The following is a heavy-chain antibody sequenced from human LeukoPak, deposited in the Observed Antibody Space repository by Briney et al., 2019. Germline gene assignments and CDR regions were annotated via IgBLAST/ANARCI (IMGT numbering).Heavy chain of an antibody. CDR3: VRYGDLNSYYGMDV. Sequence: SQTLSLTCTVSGGSISSGSYYWSWIRQPAGKGLEWIGRIYTSGSTNYNPSLKSRVTISVDTSKNQFSLKLSSVTAADTAVYYCVRYGDLNSYYGMDVWGQGTTVTVSS. V-gene: IGHV4-61*02. D-gene: IGHD4-17*01. J-gene: IGHJ6*02. CDR1: GGSISSGSYY. CDR2: IYTSGST.